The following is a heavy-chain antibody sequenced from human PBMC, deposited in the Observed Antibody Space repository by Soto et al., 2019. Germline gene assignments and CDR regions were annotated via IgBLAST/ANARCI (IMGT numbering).Heavy chain of an antibody. V-gene: IGHV3-15*01. Sequence: GGSLRLSCAASGFTFSNAWMSWVRQAPGKGLEWVGRIKSKTDGGTTDYAAPVKGRFTISRDDSKNTLYLQMNSLKTEDTAVYYCSTRLRAAAVPEYFQHWGQGTLVTVSS. CDR3: STRLRAAAVPEYFQH. D-gene: IGHD6-13*01. J-gene: IGHJ1*01. CDR1: GFTFSNAW. CDR2: IKSKTDGGTT.